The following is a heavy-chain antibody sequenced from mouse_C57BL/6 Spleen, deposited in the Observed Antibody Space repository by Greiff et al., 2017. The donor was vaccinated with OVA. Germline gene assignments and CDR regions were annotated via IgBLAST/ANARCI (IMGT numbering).Heavy chain of an antibody. CDR2: IWSDGST. J-gene: IGHJ1*03. D-gene: IGHD2-4*01. CDR3: ARQGLRRWYFDV. V-gene: IGHV2-6-1*01. CDR1: GFSLTSYG. Sequence: VQRVESGPGLVAPSQILSITCTVSGFSLTSYGLHWVRQPPGKGLEWLVVIWSDGSTTYNSALKSRLSISKDNSKSQVFLKMNSLQTDDTAMYYCARQGLRRWYFDVWGTGTTVTVSS.